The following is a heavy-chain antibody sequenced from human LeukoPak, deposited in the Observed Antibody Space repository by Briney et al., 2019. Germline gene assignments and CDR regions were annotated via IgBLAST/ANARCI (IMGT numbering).Heavy chain of an antibody. CDR1: GFTFSSYG. V-gene: IGHV3-30*18. J-gene: IGHJ4*02. D-gene: IGHD4-17*01. CDR3: AKDPTVTNFDY. Sequence: GGSLRLSCAASGFTFSSYGMHWVRQAPGKGLEGVAVISYDGSNKYYADSVKGRFTISRDNSKNTLYLQMNSLRAEDTAVYYCAKDPTVTNFDYWGQGTLVTVSS. CDR2: ISYDGSNK.